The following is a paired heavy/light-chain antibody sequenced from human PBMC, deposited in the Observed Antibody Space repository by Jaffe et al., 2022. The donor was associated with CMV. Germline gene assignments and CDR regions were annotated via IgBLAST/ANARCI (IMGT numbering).Heavy chain of an antibody. CDR1: GGSINNYY. CDR3: ARSDFWSGPAPDY. Sequence: QVQLQESGPRLVKSSETLSLTCTVSGGSINNYYWSWVRQSPRKGLEWIGYMYYSGMPNYNPSLKSRVTISVDTSKNQFSLKMNSVTPADTAVYYCARSDFWSGPAPDYWGQGTLVTVSS. CDR2: MYYSGMP. V-gene: IGHV4-59*01. D-gene: IGHD3-3*01. J-gene: IGHJ4*02.
Light chain of an antibody. J-gene: IGLJ3*02. CDR1: ASNIGSNT. Sequence: QSVLTQPPSASGTPGQRVTISCSGSASNIGSNTVNWYQQVPGTAPKLLIYSNDQRPSGVPDRFSGSKSGTSASLAISGLQSEDEADYYCAAWDGSLNGWVFGGGTKLTVL. CDR2: SND. V-gene: IGLV1-44*01. CDR3: AAWDGSLNGWV.